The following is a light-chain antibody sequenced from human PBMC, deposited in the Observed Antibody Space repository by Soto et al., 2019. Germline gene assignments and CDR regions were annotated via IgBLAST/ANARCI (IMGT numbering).Light chain of an antibody. V-gene: IGLV2-14*01. CDR3: SSYTTSSTRV. CDR1: SSDIGAYNY. Sequence: QSALTQPASVSGSPGRSITISCTGTSSDIGAYNYVSWYQQHPGEAPKLLIYEVTYRPSGVSDRFSGSKSAYTASLTISGLQPEDEADYYCSSYTTSSTRVFGTGTKVTVL. CDR2: EVT. J-gene: IGLJ1*01.